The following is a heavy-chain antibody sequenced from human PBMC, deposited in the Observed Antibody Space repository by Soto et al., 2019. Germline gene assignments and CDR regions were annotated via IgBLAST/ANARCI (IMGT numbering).Heavy chain of an antibody. V-gene: IGHV4-34*01. CDR1: GGSFSGYY. D-gene: IGHD6-19*01. J-gene: IGHJ4*02. Sequence: SETLSLTCAVYGGSFSGYYWSWIRQPPGKGLEWIGEINHRGSTNYNPSLKSRVTISVDTSKNQFSLKLSSVTAADTAVYYCARGDHPIAVAGTDFDYWGQGTLVTVSS. CDR3: ARGDHPIAVAGTDFDY. CDR2: INHRGST.